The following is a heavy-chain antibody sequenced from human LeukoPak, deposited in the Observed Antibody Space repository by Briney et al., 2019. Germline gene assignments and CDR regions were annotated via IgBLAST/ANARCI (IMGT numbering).Heavy chain of an antibody. V-gene: IGHV3-23*01. Sequence: GGSLRLSCAASGFTFSSYGMSWVRQAPGKGLEWVSAISGSGGSTYYADSVKGRFTISRDNSKNTLYLQMNSLRAEDTAVYYCAKDPVLTGYPTYFDYWGQGTLVTVSS. CDR1: GFTFSSYG. CDR3: AKDPVLTGYPTYFDY. CDR2: ISGSGGST. J-gene: IGHJ4*02. D-gene: IGHD3-9*01.